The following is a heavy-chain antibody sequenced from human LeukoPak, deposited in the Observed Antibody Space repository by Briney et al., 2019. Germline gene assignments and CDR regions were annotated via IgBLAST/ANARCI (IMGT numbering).Heavy chain of an antibody. D-gene: IGHD4-23*01. CDR3: ARGGNPYYYYGMDV. Sequence: GASVKVSCKASGGTFSSYAISWARQAPGQGLEWMGGIIPIFGTANYAQKFQGRVTITADESTSTAYMELSSLRSEDTAVYYCARGGNPYYYYGMDVWGQGTTVTVSS. CDR1: GGTFSSYA. V-gene: IGHV1-69*13. CDR2: IIPIFGTA. J-gene: IGHJ6*02.